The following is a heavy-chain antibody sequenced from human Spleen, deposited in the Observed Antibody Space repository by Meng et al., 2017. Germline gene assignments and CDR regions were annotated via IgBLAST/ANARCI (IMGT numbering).Heavy chain of an antibody. J-gene: IGHJ4*02. CDR1: GFSVSHNY. CDR3: ARGWNSGCHFEY. D-gene: IGHD6-19*01. CDR2: IYSGGNT. Sequence: GESLKISCAASGFSVSHNYMSWVRQAPGKGLEWVSVIYSGGNTYYADSVKGRFTISRDNSKNSVFLQINSLRAEDTAVYYCARGWNSGCHFEYWGQGTLVTVSS. V-gene: IGHV3-66*02.